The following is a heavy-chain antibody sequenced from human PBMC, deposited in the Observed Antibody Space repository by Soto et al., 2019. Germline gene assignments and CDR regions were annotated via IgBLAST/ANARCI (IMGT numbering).Heavy chain of an antibody. D-gene: IGHD6-13*01. V-gene: IGHV3-21*01. CDR2: ISSSSSYI. CDR1: GLSFSSYS. J-gene: IGHJ6*02. Sequence: GWCLRLSCAASGLSFSSYSMNWVRQAPGKGLEWVSSISSSSSYIYYADSVKGRFTISRDNSKNTLYLQMNSLRAEDTAVYYCARGGGIAAAVGPFYYYYGMDVWGQGTTVTVSS. CDR3: ARGGGIAAAVGPFYYYYGMDV.